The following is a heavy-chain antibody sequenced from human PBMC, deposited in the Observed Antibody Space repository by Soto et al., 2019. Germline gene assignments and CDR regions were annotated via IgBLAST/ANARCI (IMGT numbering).Heavy chain of an antibody. V-gene: IGHV3-48*02. CDR1: GFTFSSYS. CDR2: ISSSSSTI. Sequence: GGSLRLSGASSGFTFSSYSMNWVRDAPGGGLQWVSYISSSSSTIYYADSVKGRFTISRENAKNSLYLQMNSLRDEDTGVYYSAGRSSGSSSRYSDYYYYYGMDVCGQGTTVGVCS. CDR3: AGRSSGSSSRYSDYYYYYGMDV. J-gene: IGHJ6*01. D-gene: IGHD6-13*01.